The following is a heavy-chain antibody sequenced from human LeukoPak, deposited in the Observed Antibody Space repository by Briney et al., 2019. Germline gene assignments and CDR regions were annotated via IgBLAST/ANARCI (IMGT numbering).Heavy chain of an antibody. V-gene: IGHV1-46*01. Sequence: ASVKVSCKASGYTFTSYYMHWVRQAPGQGLEWMGIINPSGGSTSYAQKFQGRVTMTRDMSTSTVYMELSSLRSEDTAVYYCARGQFVVVPAALNWFDPWGQGTLVTVSS. CDR3: ARGQFVVVPAALNWFDP. D-gene: IGHD2-2*01. CDR2: INPSGGST. CDR1: GYTFTSYY. J-gene: IGHJ5*02.